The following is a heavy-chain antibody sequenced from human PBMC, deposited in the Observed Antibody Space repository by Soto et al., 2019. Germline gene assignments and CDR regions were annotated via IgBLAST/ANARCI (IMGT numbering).Heavy chain of an antibody. V-gene: IGHV2-5*02. J-gene: IGHJ4*02. Sequence: KESGPTLVKPTQTLTLTCTFSGFSLSTRDVGVGWIRQPPGKALEWLTLIYWDDYKHYSPSLETRLAITKDTSKNQVVLTMTNMDPVDTATYYCAQKGRGYFDYWGQGTLVTVSS. CDR2: IYWDDYK. CDR3: AQKGRGYFDY. CDR1: GFSLSTRDVG. D-gene: IGHD3-10*01.